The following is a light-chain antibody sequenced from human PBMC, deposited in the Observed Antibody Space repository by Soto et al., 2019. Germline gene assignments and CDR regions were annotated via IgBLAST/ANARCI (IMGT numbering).Light chain of an antibody. CDR1: SSDIGGYDY. CDR3: SSFTTSRAYV. V-gene: IGLV2-14*03. CDR2: GVS. J-gene: IGLJ1*01. Sequence: QSVLTQPASVSGSPGQSITISCTGTSSDIGGYDYVSWYQQHPGKAPKLIISGVSDRPSGVSNRFSGSKSGNTASLTISGLQAEEEADYYCSSFTTSRAYVFGTGTKVTVL.